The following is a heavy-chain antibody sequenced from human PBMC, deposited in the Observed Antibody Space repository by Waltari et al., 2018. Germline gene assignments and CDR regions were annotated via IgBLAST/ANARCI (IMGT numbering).Heavy chain of an antibody. J-gene: IGHJ5*02. V-gene: IGHV5-51*01. CDR1: GYSFTSYW. Sequence: EVQLVQSGAEVKKPGESLKISCKGSGYSFTSYWIGWVRQMPGKGLEWMGIICPCSFDTRYSPSFQGKVTISADKSISTAYLQWSSLKASDTAMYYCVRRTQQQLVEGSWFDPWGQGTLVTVSS. CDR3: VRRTQQQLVEGSWFDP. CDR2: ICPCSFDT. D-gene: IGHD6-13*01.